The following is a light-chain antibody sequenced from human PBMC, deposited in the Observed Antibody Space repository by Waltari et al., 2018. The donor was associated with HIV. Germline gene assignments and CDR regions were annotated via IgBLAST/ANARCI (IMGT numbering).Light chain of an antibody. J-gene: IGLJ2*01. CDR2: EVN. CDR1: SSDVGRYDY. V-gene: IGLV2-8*01. Sequence: QSALTQPPSASGSPGQSVTISCTGTSSDVGRYDYVSWYQQHPGKAPKLLIYEVNKRPSWVPDRFSGSKSGNTASLTVSGLQAEDEAEYYCTSYAGINPVAFGGGTNLTVL. CDR3: TSYAGINPVA.